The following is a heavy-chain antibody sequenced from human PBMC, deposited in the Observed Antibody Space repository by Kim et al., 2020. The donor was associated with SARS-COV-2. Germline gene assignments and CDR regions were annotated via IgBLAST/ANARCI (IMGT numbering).Heavy chain of an antibody. V-gene: IGHV3-23*01. CDR1: GFNFRSYA. D-gene: IGHD2-21*02. CDR2: ISGSGDST. CDR3: AKVSYCGGDCPRYFDL. J-gene: IGHJ2*01. Sequence: GGSLRLSCAASGFNFRSYAMSWVRQAPGKGLEWVSVISGSGDSTYYADSVKGRFTISRDNSKNTLYLQMNSLRAEDTAVYYCAKVSYCGGDCPRYFDLWGRGTLVTVSS.